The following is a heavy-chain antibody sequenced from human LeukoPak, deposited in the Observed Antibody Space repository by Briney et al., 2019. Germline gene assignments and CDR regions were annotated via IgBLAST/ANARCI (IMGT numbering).Heavy chain of an antibody. V-gene: IGHV3-30-3*01. D-gene: IGHD6-19*01. CDR2: ISYDGSNK. CDR1: GFTFSSYA. Sequence: GSLRLSCAASGFTFSSYAMHWVRQAPGKGLEWVAVISYDGSNKYYADSVKGRFTISRDNSKNTLYLQMNSLRAEDTAVYYCASAYGSAWYPRSLFDYWGQGTLVTVSS. J-gene: IGHJ4*02. CDR3: ASAYGSAWYPRSLFDY.